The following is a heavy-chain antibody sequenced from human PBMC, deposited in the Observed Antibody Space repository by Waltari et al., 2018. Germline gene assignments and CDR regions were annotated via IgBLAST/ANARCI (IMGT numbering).Heavy chain of an antibody. CDR2: INKDGTDK. J-gene: IGHJ3*01. CDR1: GFTFTDYW. CDR3: RVYSHGPFDV. V-gene: IGHV3-7*01. Sequence: EVQLVDSGGGLVQPGESLRLSCATSGFTFTDYWMSWLRQAPGQWPEWVATINKDGTDKYYVDSVEGRFTISRDNAKNSLYLQMNSLRAEDTALYYCRVYSHGPFDVWGQGTMVTVSS. D-gene: IGHD5-18*01.